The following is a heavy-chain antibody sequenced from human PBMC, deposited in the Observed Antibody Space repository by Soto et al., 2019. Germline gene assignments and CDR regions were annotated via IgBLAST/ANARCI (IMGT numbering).Heavy chain of an antibody. D-gene: IGHD5-18*01. V-gene: IGHV3-21*01. CDR3: SRDLGIYPFSYGYGLGPFDY. Sequence: EVQLVESGGGLVKPGGSLRLSCAASGFTFSSYSMNWVRQAPGKGLEWVSSISSTSAYIYYAESVRGRFTISRDNAKNSLYLQMNSLRAEATAVYYCSRDLGIYPFSYGYGLGPFDYWGQGSLVTVSS. J-gene: IGHJ4*02. CDR1: GFTFSSYS. CDR2: ISSTSAYI.